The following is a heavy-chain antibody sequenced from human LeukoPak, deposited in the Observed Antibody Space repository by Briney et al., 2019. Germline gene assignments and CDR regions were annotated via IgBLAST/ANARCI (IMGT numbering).Heavy chain of an antibody. J-gene: IGHJ4*02. CDR2: IYHSGST. Sequence: SETLSLTCTVSGYSISSGYYWGWIRPPPGKGLEWIGSIYHSGSTYYNPSLKSRVTISVDTSKNQFSLKLSSVTAADTAVYYCARTGYYDILTGYRRSGYFDYWGQGTLVTVSS. CDR3: ARTGYYDILTGYRRSGYFDY. CDR1: GYSISSGYY. V-gene: IGHV4-38-2*02. D-gene: IGHD3-9*01.